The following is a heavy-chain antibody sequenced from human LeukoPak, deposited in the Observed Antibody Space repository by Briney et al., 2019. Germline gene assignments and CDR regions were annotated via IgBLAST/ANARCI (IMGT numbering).Heavy chain of an antibody. J-gene: IGHJ4*02. V-gene: IGHV3-21*01. CDR1: GFTFSSYG. CDR3: ARVGYYGSGSYDY. D-gene: IGHD3-10*01. CDR2: ISSSSSYI. Sequence: PGGSLRLSCAASGFTFSSYGMNWVRQAPGKGLEWVSSISSSSSYIYYADSVKGRFTISRDNAKNSLYLQMNSLRAEDTAVYYCARVGYYGSGSYDYWGQGTLVTVSS.